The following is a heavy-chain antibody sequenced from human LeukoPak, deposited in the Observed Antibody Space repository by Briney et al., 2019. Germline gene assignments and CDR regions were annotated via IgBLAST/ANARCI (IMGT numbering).Heavy chain of an antibody. J-gene: IGHJ6*02. Sequence: PGGSLRLSWAASAFIFSAYDMNWVRQAPGKGLEWVSYISSSGNTIYYADSVKGRFTISRDNAGNSLYLQMNSLRAEDTAIYYCARELYPYGMDVWGQGTTVTVS. V-gene: IGHV3-48*03. CDR3: ARELYPYGMDV. CDR1: AFIFSAYD. D-gene: IGHD2-8*01. CDR2: ISSSGNTI.